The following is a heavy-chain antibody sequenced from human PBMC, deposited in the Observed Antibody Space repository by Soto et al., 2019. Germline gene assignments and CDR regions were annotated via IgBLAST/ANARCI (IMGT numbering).Heavy chain of an antibody. J-gene: IGHJ4*02. Sequence: QVQLQESGPGLVKPSETLSLTCTVSGGSISSSSYYWGWIRQPPGKGLEWIGSIYYSGSTYYNPSIKSRVTISVDTSKNQFSLKLSSVTAADTAVYYCARRGGYSGYDVQLGFDYWGQGTLVTVSS. V-gene: IGHV4-39*01. CDR2: IYYSGST. CDR1: GGSISSSSYY. CDR3: ARRGGYSGYDVQLGFDY. D-gene: IGHD5-12*01.